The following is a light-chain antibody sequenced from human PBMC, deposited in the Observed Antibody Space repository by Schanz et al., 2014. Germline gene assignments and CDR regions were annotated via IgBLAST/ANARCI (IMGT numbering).Light chain of an antibody. J-gene: IGLJ3*02. CDR2: DVN. CDR1: SNDIGDYNY. V-gene: IGLV2-14*01. Sequence: QSALTQPASVSGSPGQSITISCTGTSNDIGDYNYVSWYQQHPGKAPKVMIYDVNKRPSGVPDRFSGSKSGNTASLTISGLQAEDEADYYCSSYTSSSTLVFGGGTKVTVL. CDR3: SSYTSSSTLV.